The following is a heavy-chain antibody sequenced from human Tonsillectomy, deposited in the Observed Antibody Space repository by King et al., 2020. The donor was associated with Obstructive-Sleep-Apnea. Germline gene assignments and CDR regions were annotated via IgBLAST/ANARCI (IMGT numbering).Heavy chain of an antibody. D-gene: IGHD6-19*01. Sequence: VQLQESGPGLVKPSETLSLTCTVSGYSISSGYYCGWIRQPPGKGLEWIGSIYHSGSTYYNPSLKSRVTISVDTSKNQFSLKLSSVTAADTAVYYCARDSGQWLAPAWYFDLWGRGTLVTVSS. CDR1: GYSISSGYY. J-gene: IGHJ2*01. CDR2: IYHSGST. V-gene: IGHV4-38-2*02. CDR3: ARDSGQWLAPAWYFDL.